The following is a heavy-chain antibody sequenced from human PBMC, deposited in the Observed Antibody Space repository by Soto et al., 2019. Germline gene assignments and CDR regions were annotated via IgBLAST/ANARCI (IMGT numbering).Heavy chain of an antibody. D-gene: IGHD3-22*01. CDR2: IIPIFGTA. CDR3: ARTALSGYYYDSSGYLPFDY. J-gene: IGHJ4*02. V-gene: IGHV1-69*01. CDR1: GGTFSSYA. Sequence: QVQLVQSGAEVKKPGSSVKVSCKASGGTFSSYAISWVRQAPGQGLEWMGGIIPIFGTANYAQKFQGRVTITADESTSTAYMELSSLRSEDTAVYYSARTALSGYYYDSSGYLPFDYWGQGTLVTVSS.